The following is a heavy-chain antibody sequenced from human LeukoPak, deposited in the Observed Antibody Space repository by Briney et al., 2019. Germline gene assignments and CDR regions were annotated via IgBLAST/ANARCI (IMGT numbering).Heavy chain of an antibody. CDR2: INPSGGST. V-gene: IGHV1-46*01. CDR1: GYTFTSYY. D-gene: IGHD6-19*01. J-gene: IGHJ3*02. Sequence: ASVKVSCKASGYTFTSYYMHWVRQAPGQGLEWMGIINPSGGSTSYAQKFQGRVTMTRDMSTSTVYMELSSLRSEDTAVYYCAREIAVAGFAFDIWGQGTMVTVSS. CDR3: AREIAVAGFAFDI.